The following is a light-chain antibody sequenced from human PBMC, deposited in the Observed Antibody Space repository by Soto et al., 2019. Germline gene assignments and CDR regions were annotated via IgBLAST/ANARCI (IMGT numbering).Light chain of an antibody. CDR2: GAS. V-gene: IGKV3-20*01. Sequence: EIVLTQSPGTLSLSPGERATPSCRASQSVSSSYLAWYQQKPGQAPRLLIYGASTRATGIPARFSGSGSGTEFTLTISRLEPEDFAVYYCQQYDNSPRYTFGQGTKVDIK. CDR3: QQYDNSPRYT. CDR1: QSVSSSY. J-gene: IGKJ2*01.